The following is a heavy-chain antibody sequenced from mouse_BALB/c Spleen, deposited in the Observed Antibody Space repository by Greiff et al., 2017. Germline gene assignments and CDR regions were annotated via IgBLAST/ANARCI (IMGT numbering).Heavy chain of an antibody. CDR2: ISYSGST. Sequence: EVQLQESGPGLVKPSQSLSLTCTVTGYSITSDYAWNWIRQFPGNKLEWMGYISYSGSTSYNPSLKSRISITRDTSKNQFFLQLNSVTTEDTATYYCASDSLLRTLDYWGQGTTLTVSS. CDR1: GYSITSDYA. V-gene: IGHV3-2*02. D-gene: IGHD1-2*01. CDR3: ASDSLLRTLDY. J-gene: IGHJ2*01.